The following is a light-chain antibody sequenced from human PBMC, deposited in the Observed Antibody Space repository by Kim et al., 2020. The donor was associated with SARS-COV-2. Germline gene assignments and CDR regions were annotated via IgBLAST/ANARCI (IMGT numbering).Light chain of an antibody. CDR3: QQYGSSPPKLT. CDR1: RCVSSRN. V-gene: IGKV3-20*01. J-gene: IGKJ4*01. Sequence: GERSTPSCRARRCVSSRNLAWYQPKPGKATRRLFYCASSRATSIPDRFSGSGSAKDITLTISRLDPEDYAVYYCQQYGSSPPKLTFGGGTKVDIK. CDR2: CAS.